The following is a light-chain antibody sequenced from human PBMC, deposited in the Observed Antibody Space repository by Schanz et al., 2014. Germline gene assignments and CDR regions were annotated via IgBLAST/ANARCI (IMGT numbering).Light chain of an antibody. Sequence: DIQMTQSPSSLSASVGDRVTITCRASQSISSYLSWYQQKPGKAPKLLIYAASSLQSGVPSRFSGSASGTDFTLTISSLQPEDFSIYYCQQSYSTPRTFGQGTKVEIK. CDR1: QSISSY. CDR2: AAS. CDR3: QQSYSTPRT. J-gene: IGKJ1*01. V-gene: IGKV1-39*01.